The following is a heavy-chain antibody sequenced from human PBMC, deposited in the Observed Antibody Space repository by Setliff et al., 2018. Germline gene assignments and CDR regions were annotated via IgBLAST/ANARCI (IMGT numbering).Heavy chain of an antibody. D-gene: IGHD3-3*01. J-gene: IGHJ6*03. CDR2: INHSGNT. Sequence: PSETLSLTCGVFGESFSGFHWSWIRQPPGKGLEWIGEINHSGNTNYNPSLKSRVTISVDTSKNQFSLKLSSVTAADTAVYYCARMTGFLYTDVWGKGTTVTVSS. V-gene: IGHV4-34*01. CDR1: GESFSGFH. CDR3: ARMTGFLYTDV.